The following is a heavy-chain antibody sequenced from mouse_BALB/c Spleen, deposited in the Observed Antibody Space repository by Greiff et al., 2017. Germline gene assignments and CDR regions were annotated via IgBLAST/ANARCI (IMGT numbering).Heavy chain of an antibody. D-gene: IGHD1-1*01. Sequence: QVQLKESGAELVRPGTSVKVSCKASGYAFTNYLIEWVKQRPGQGLEWIGVINPGSGGTNYNEKFKGKATLTADKSSSTAYMQLSSLTSDDSAVYFCARGYGSSYFDYGGQGTTLTVSS. J-gene: IGHJ2*01. CDR3: ARGYGSSYFDY. V-gene: IGHV1-54*01. CDR1: GYAFTNYL. CDR2: INPGSGGT.